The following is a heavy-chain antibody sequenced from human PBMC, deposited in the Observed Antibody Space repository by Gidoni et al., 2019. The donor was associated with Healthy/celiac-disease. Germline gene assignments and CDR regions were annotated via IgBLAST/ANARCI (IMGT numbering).Heavy chain of an antibody. CDR1: GGPLHSGVHS. D-gene: IGHD3-22*01. CDR3: AREAQHYYDSSGYYQRAFDI. V-gene: IGHV4-31*03. CDR2: IYYSGST. Sequence: VQLQASGPGLFKPSPTLSTTCPVSGGPLHSGVHSWCWIRQHPGKGLEWIGYIYYSGSTYYNPSLKSRVTISVDTSKNQFSLKLSSVTAADTAVYYCAREAQHYYDSSGYYQRAFDIWGQGTMVTVSS. J-gene: IGHJ3*02.